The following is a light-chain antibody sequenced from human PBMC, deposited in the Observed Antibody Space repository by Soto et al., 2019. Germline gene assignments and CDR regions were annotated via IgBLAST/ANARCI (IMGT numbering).Light chain of an antibody. CDR3: QQYDSNPWT. CDR1: RSVSRW. Sequence: DIKTAQSPSTLSASVGDRVTITCRASRSVSRWLTWYQQKPGKAPKLLIYKSSTLESGVPSKFSGSGAGKDFNLTIGSLQPDDSATYYCQQYDSNPWTFGQGTKVEI. CDR2: KSS. V-gene: IGKV1-5*03. J-gene: IGKJ1*01.